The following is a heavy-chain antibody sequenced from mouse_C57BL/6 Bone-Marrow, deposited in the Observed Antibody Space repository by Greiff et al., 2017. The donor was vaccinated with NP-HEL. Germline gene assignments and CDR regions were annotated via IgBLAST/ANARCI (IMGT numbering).Heavy chain of an antibody. D-gene: IGHD2-4*01. CDR1: GYTFTSYW. J-gene: IGHJ2*01. V-gene: IGHV1-72*01. CDR3: ARNIYYDYDTGFDY. CDR2: IDPNSGGN. Sequence: QVQLQQPGAELVKPGASVKLSCKASGYTFTSYWMHWVKQRPGRGLEWIGRIDPNSGGNKYNEKFKSKATLTVDKPSSTAYMQLSSRTSEDSAVYYCARNIYYDYDTGFDYWGQGTTLTVSS.